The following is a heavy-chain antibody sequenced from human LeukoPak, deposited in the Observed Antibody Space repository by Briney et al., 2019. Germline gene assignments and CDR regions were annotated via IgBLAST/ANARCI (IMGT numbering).Heavy chain of an antibody. CDR3: ARALLHLGYCSSTSCPSDAFDI. V-gene: IGHV3-74*01. CDR1: GFTFSSYW. CDR2: INSDGSST. J-gene: IGHJ3*02. Sequence: GGSLRFSCAASGFTFSSYWMHWVRQAPGKGLVWVSRINSDGSSTSYADSVKGRFTISRDNAKNTLYLQMNSLRAEDTAVYYCARALLHLGYCSSTSCPSDAFDIWGQGTMVTVS. D-gene: IGHD2-2*01.